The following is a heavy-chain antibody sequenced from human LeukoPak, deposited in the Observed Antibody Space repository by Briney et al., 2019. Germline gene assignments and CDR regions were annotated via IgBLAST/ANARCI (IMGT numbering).Heavy chain of an antibody. V-gene: IGHV3-23*01. CDR1: GFTFSDSA. D-gene: IGHD5-24*01. CDR3: ARDIQLST. CDR2: ISFSGANS. J-gene: IGHJ3*01. Sequence: GGSLRLSCAASGFTFSDSAMTWVRQAPGKGLDWVSLISFSGANSYYADSVKGRFTITRDNSKDTLFLQMNSLRAEDTAIYYCARDIQLSTWGLGTMVTVSS.